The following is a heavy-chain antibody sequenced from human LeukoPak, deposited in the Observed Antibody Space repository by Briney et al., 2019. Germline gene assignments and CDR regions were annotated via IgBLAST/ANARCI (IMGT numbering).Heavy chain of an antibody. CDR1: GGSISSGGHF. Sequence: PSETLSPTCTVSGGSISSGGHFWSWIRQHPGKGLEWIGHIYYSGTTYYNPSLKSQLTISVDTSENQFSLKVNSVTAADTAVYYCARGYNRFGDLGWFDPWGQGTQVIVSS. V-gene: IGHV4-31*01. J-gene: IGHJ5*02. CDR3: ARGYNRFGDLGWFDP. CDR2: IYYSGTT. D-gene: IGHD3-10*01.